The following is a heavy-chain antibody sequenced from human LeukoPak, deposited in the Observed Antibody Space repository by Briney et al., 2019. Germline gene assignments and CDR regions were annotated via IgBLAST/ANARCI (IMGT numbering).Heavy chain of an antibody. J-gene: IGHJ4*02. CDR3: ASMTTVTTGGDY. V-gene: IGHV4-34*01. Sequence: PSETLSLTCAVCGGSFSGYYWSWIRQPPGKGLEWIGEINHSGSTNYNPSLKSRVTISVDTSKNQFSLKLSSVTAADTAVYYCASMTTVTTGGDYWGQGTLVTVSS. D-gene: IGHD4-17*01. CDR2: INHSGST. CDR1: GGSFSGYY.